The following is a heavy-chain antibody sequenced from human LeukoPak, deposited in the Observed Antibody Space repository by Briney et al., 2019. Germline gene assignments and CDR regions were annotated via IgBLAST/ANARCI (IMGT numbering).Heavy chain of an antibody. CDR2: IKQDGREN. Sequence: GGSLRLSCAASGFTFSNYWMSWVRQAPGKGLEWVANIKQDGRENYYVDSVEGRFTISRDNAKNSLYLQMNSLRVEDTAVYYCAMGGAFFNYWGQGILVTVSS. D-gene: IGHD3-3*02. CDR3: AMGGAFFNY. V-gene: IGHV3-7*04. CDR1: GFTFSNYW. J-gene: IGHJ4*02.